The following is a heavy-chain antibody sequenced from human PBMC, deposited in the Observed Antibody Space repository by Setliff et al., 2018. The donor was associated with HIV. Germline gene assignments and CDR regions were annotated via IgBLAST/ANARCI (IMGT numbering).Heavy chain of an antibody. CDR1: GGSISSHY. V-gene: IGHV4-59*08. Sequence: PSETLSLTCTVSGGSISSHYWNWIRQPPGKGLEWIGYIYYSGSTNYNPSLKSRVTISVDTSKNQFSLKLSSVTAADTAVYYCARRNVVVPAALDYWGQGTLVTVSS. CDR3: ARRNVVVPAALDY. J-gene: IGHJ4*02. CDR2: IYYSGST. D-gene: IGHD2-2*01.